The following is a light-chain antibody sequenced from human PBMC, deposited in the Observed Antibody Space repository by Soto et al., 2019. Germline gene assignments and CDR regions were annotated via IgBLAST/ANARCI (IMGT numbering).Light chain of an antibody. J-gene: IGKJ1*01. CDR2: GAS. Sequence: EIMMTQSPATLSVSPGERATLSCRATQSVSSSLAWYQQKPGQAPRLLIFGASTRATGTPARFSGSGSGTEFTLTISSLQSEDFAVYYCQQYGDSRTFGQGTKVDIK. CDR1: QSVSSS. V-gene: IGKV3-15*01. CDR3: QQYGDSRT.